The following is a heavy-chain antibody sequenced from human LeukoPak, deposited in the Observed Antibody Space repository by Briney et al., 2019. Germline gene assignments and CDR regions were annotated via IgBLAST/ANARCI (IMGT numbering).Heavy chain of an antibody. CDR3: ARLGELRNVDY. CDR2: IYYSGST. D-gene: IGHD1-26*01. J-gene: IGHJ4*02. Sequence: PSETLSLTCTVSGGSISSYYWSWIRQPPGKGLEWIGYIYYSGSTNYNPSLKSRVTISVDTSKNQFSLKLSSVTAADTAVYYCARLGELRNVDYWGQGTLVTVSS. CDR1: GGSISSYY. V-gene: IGHV4-59*08.